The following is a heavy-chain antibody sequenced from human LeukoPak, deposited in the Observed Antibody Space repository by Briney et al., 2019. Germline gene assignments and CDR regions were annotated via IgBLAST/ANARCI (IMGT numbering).Heavy chain of an antibody. CDR1: GFTFSSYS. J-gene: IGHJ4*02. CDR2: ISSSSSYI. CDR3: AREGITIFGVVII. Sequence: NSGGSLRLSCAASGFTFSSYSMNWVRQAPGKGPEWVSSISSSSSYIYYADSVKGRFTISRDNAKNSLYLQMNSLRAEDTAVYYCAREGITIFGVVIIWGQGTLVTVSS. D-gene: IGHD3-3*01. V-gene: IGHV3-21*01.